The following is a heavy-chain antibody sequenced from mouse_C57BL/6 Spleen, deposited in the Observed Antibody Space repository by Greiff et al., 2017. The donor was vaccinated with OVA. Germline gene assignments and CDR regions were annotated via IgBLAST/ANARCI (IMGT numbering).Heavy chain of an antibody. Sequence: EVMLVESGAGLVKPGGSLKLSCAASGFTFSSYAMSWVRQTPEKRLEWVAYISSGGDYIYYADTVKGRFTISRDNVRNTLHLQMSSLKSEDTGMYYCIRDYYGSSAYWGQGTLVTVSA. CDR2: ISSGGDYI. V-gene: IGHV5-9-1*02. CDR3: IRDYYGSSAY. D-gene: IGHD1-1*01. J-gene: IGHJ3*01. CDR1: GFTFSSYA.